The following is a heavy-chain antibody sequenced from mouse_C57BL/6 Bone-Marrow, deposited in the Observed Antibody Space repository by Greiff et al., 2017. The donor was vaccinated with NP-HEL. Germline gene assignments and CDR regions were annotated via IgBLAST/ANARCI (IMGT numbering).Heavy chain of an antibody. CDR2: IYPGSGST. D-gene: IGHD1-1*01. CDR3: AITTVVAHWYFDV. CDR1: GYTFTSYW. J-gene: IGHJ1*03. V-gene: IGHV1-55*01. Sequence: VQLQQSGAELVKPGASVKMSCKASGYTFTSYWITWVKQRPGQGLEWIGDIYPGSGSTNYNEKFKSKATLTVDTSSSTAYMQLSSLTSEDSAVYYCAITTVVAHWYFDVWGTGTTVTVSS.